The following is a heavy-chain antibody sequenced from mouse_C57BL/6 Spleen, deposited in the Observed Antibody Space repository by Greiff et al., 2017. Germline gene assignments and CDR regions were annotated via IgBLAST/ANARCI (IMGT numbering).Heavy chain of an antibody. CDR1: GYTFTSYW. CDR3: ARYDYDYDGAWFAY. V-gene: IGHV1-55*01. CDR2: IYPGSGST. D-gene: IGHD2-4*01. Sequence: QVQLQQPGAELVKPGASVKMSCKASGYTFTSYWITWVKQRPGQGLEWIGDIYPGSGSTNYNEKFKSKATLTVDTSSSTAYMQLSSLTSEDSAVYYCARYDYDYDGAWFAYWGQGTLVTVSA. J-gene: IGHJ3*01.